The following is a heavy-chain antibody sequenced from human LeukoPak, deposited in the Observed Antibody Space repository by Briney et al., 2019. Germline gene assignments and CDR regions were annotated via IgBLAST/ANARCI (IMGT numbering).Heavy chain of an antibody. CDR2: IYYSGST. V-gene: IGHV4-39*07. CDR3: ARIWWLRGGWFDP. D-gene: IGHD5-12*01. CDR1: GGSISSSSYY. J-gene: IGHJ5*02. Sequence: SETLSLTCTVSGGSISSSSYYWGWIRQPPGKGLEWIGSIYYSGSTYYNPSLKSRVTISVDTSKNQFSLKLSSVTAADTAVHYCARIWWLRGGWFDPWGQGTLVTVSS.